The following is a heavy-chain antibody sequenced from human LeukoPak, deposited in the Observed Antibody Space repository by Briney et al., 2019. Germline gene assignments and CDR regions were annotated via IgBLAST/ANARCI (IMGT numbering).Heavy chain of an antibody. CDR2: VSYTGGT. CDR3: ARRDIVATIST. J-gene: IGHJ4*02. Sequence: PSETLSLTCTVSGGSITSYHWSWIRQPPGKGLEWIGYVSYTGGTNYNPSLKSRVTISIDTSKNQFSLKLSSVTAADTAVYHCARRDIVATISTWGQGTLVTVSS. D-gene: IGHD5-12*01. V-gene: IGHV4-59*08. CDR1: GGSITSYH.